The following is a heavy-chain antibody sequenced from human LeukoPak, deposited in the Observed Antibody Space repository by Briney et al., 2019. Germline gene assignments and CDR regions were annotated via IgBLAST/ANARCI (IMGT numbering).Heavy chain of an antibody. CDR1: GFTLDDYA. V-gene: IGHV3-9*01. Sequence: GGSLRLSCAASGFTLDDYAMHWVRQAPGKGLEWVSGISWNSGSIGYADSVKGRFTISRDNAKNSLYLQMNSLRAEDTALYYCAKSAVSGDYPYYYYYGMDVWGQGTTVTVSS. J-gene: IGHJ6*02. CDR2: ISWNSGSI. D-gene: IGHD4-17*01. CDR3: AKSAVSGDYPYYYYYGMDV.